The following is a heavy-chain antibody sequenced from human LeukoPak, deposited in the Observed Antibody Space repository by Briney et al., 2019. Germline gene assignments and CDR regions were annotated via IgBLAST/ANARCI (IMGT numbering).Heavy chain of an antibody. V-gene: IGHV3-74*01. CDR3: ARDIAAAVDY. CDR1: GITLSTYW. CDR2: INSAGIST. J-gene: IGHJ4*02. D-gene: IGHD6-13*01. Sequence: GGSLRLSCAASGITLSTYWMHWVRHVPGKGLVWVSRINSAGISTNYADSVKGRFTISRDNAKNTLYLQMNSLRAEDTAIYYCARDIAAAVDYWGQGTLVTVSS.